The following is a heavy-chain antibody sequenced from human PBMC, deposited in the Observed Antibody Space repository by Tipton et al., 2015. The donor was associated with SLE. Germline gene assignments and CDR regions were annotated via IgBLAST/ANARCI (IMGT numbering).Heavy chain of an antibody. V-gene: IGHV3-21*01. CDR3: ARGNFNYYGSGSYDY. J-gene: IGHJ4*02. D-gene: IGHD3-10*01. Sequence: SLRLSCAASGFTFSSYSMNWARQAPGKGLGWVSSISSSSSYIYYADSVKGRFTISRDNAKNSLYLQMNSLRAEDTAVYYCARGNFNYYGSGSYDYWGQGTLVTVSP. CDR2: ISSSSSYI. CDR1: GFTFSSYS.